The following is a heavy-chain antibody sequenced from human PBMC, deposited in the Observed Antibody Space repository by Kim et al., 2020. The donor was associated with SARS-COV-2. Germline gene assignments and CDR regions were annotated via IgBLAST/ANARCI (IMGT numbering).Heavy chain of an antibody. Sequence: GGSLRLSCAASGFTFSSYGMHWVRQAPGKGLEWVAVIWYDGSNKYYADSVKGRFTISRDNSKNTLYLQMNSLRAEDTAVYYCARDRVSPRWGQDDYYYYGMDVWGQGTTVTVSS. CDR2: IWYDGSNK. V-gene: IGHV3-33*01. J-gene: IGHJ6*02. CDR1: GFTFSSYG. D-gene: IGHD2-8*01. CDR3: ARDRVSPRWGQDDYYYYGMDV.